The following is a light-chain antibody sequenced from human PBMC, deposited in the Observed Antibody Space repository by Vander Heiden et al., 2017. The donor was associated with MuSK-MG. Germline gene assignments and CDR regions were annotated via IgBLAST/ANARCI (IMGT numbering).Light chain of an antibody. CDR2: DDT. CDR3: HVWDSGIDHPVV. CDR1: NIGSKS. V-gene: IGLV3-21*02. J-gene: IGLJ2*01. Sequence: SHVLTPPPSVPVAPGQPARITCGGNNIGSKSVQWYQQKAGQAPVLVVYDDTDRPSGIPERFSGSNSGNTATRTISKVEAGDEADYFCHVWDSGIDHPVVFGGGTKLTVL.